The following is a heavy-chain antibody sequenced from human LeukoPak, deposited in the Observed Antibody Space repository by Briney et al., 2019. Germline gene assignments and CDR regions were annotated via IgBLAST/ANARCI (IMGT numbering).Heavy chain of an antibody. CDR2: INSDGSST. CDR1: GFTFSSYW. Sequence: GGSLRLSCAASGFTFSSYWMHWVRQALGKGLVWVSRINSDGSSTSYADSVKGRFTISRDNAKNTLYLQMNSLRAEDTAVYYCAREGATIYGYFDYWGQGTLVTVSS. J-gene: IGHJ4*02. V-gene: IGHV3-74*01. CDR3: AREGATIYGYFDY. D-gene: IGHD5-24*01.